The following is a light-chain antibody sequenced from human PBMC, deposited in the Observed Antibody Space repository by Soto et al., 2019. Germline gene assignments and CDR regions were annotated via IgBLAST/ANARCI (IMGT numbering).Light chain of an antibody. CDR1: QRVSSSY. V-gene: IGKV3D-20*02. J-gene: IGKJ5*01. Sequence: EIVLTQSPGTLSLSPGERATLSCRASQRVSSSYLAWYQQKPGQAPRLLIYGASSRATGITDRFSGSGSGTDFTLTISSLEPEDFAVYYCQQRSNWPPFTFGPGTRLEIK. CDR3: QQRSNWPPFT. CDR2: GAS.